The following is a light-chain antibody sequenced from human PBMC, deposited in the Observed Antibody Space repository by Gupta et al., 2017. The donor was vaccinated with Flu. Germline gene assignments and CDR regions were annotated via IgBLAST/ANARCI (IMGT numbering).Light chain of an antibody. J-gene: IGKJ2*01. Sequence: EIVMTQSPATLSVSPGERVTLSCRADQNIGNNVAWYQQKPGQAPRLLIYSASTRATPIPARFSGSGSGTEFTLTISGVQSEDFAVYHCQHHDDWLRTFGQGTRLDIK. V-gene: IGKV3-15*01. CDR1: QNIGNN. CDR3: QHHDDWLRT. CDR2: SAS.